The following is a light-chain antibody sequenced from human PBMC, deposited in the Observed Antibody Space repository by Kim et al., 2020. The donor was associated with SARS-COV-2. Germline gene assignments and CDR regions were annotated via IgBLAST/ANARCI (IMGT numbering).Light chain of an antibody. CDR3: QKYNSAPRT. V-gene: IGKV1-27*01. CDR1: QRISNY. CDR2: AAS. Sequence: ASVGDRVTITCRASQRISNYLAWYQQKPGKVPKLLIYAASTLRSGVPSRFSGSGSGTDFTLTISSLQPEDVATYYCQKYNSAPRTFGQGTKVDIK. J-gene: IGKJ1*01.